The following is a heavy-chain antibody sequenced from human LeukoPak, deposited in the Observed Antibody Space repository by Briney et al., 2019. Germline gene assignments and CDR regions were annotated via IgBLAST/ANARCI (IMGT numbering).Heavy chain of an antibody. J-gene: IGHJ4*02. CDR3: ARLRKVRGVIKRGGYFDY. D-gene: IGHD3-10*01. CDR1: GGSIRSRSNY. Sequence: KTSETLSLTCTVSGGSIRSRSNYWGWTRQPPGKGLEWIGSIYYTGYTFYNPSLKSRVTISVDTSKNQFSLKLSSVTAADTAVYYCARLRKVRGVIKRGGYFDYWGQGTLVTVSS. CDR2: IYYTGYT. V-gene: IGHV4-39*07.